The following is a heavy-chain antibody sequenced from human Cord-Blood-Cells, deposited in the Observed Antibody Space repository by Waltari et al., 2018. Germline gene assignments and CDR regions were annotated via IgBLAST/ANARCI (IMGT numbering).Heavy chain of an antibody. CDR2: IKSKANSYAK. CDR1: GFTFSGSA. V-gene: IGHV3-73*02. J-gene: IGHJ3*02. D-gene: IGHD4-17*01. Sequence: EVQLVESGGGLVQPGGSLKLSCAASGFTFSGSAMHWVRQASGNGLEWVGRIKSKANSYAKAYAASVKGRFTISRDDSKNTAYLQMNSLKTEDTAVYYCTRIRGDYDAFDIWGQGTMVTVSS. CDR3: TRIRGDYDAFDI.